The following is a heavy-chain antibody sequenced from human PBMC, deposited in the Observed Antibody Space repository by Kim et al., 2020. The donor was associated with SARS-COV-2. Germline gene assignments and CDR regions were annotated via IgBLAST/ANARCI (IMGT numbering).Heavy chain of an antibody. CDR3: AKDEDIVVVVAATLDY. CDR2: ISGGGGST. CDR1: GFTFSSYA. V-gene: IGHV3-23*01. Sequence: GGSLRLSCAASGFTFSSYAMSWVRQAPGKGLEWVSAISGGGGSTYYADSVKGRFTISRDNSKNTLYLQMNSLRAEDTAVYYCAKDEDIVVVVAATLDYWGQGTLVTVSS. D-gene: IGHD2-15*01. J-gene: IGHJ4*02.